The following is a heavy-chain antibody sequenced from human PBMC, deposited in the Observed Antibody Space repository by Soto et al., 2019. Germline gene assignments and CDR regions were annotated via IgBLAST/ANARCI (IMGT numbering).Heavy chain of an antibody. CDR3: SRMGPVTASLRAFDY. J-gene: IGHJ4*01. V-gene: IGHV4-30-4*01. Sequence: PSETLSLTCTVAGDSISSGDYYWSWIRQPPGKGLEWIGDFYYSGSTYYNPSLESRVSISVDTSKNQFSLKVNSVTAADTAVYYCSRMGPVTASLRAFDYWGHGTVVTVSS. CDR1: GDSISSGDYY. D-gene: IGHD2-21*02. CDR2: FYYSGST.